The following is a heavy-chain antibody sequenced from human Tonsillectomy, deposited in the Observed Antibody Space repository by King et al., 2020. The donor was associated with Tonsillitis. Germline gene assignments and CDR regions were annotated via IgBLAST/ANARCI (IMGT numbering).Heavy chain of an antibody. CDR2: IKQDGSEK. J-gene: IGHJ6*03. D-gene: IGHD6-19*01. V-gene: IGHV3-7*04. CDR3: TRESYSSGWFGYYYMDV. CDR1: GITFSGYW. Sequence: VQLVESGGGLVQPGGSLRLSCAASGITFSGYWMSWVRQAPGNGLEWVANIKQDGSEKYYVDSVKGRFTISRDNAKNSLFLQMNSLRAEDTAVYYCTRESYSSGWFGYYYMDVWGKGTTVTVSS.